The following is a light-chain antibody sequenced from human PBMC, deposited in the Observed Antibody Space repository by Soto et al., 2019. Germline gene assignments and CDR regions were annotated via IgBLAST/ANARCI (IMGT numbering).Light chain of an antibody. J-gene: IGKJ1*01. CDR3: QHYYSDPPWT. Sequence: DIVMTQSPESLAVSLGERATINCRSSQNVLHTFNNKNYLGWFQQKPGQPPKLLIYWASTRESGVPDRFSGSGSGTDFTLTINNLQAEDVAVYYCQHYYSDPPWTFGQGTKVEI. CDR1: QNVLHTFNNKNY. V-gene: IGKV4-1*01. CDR2: WAS.